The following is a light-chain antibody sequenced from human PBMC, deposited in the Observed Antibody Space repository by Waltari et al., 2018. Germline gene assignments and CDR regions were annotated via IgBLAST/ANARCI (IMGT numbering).Light chain of an antibody. V-gene: IGLV3-19*01. CDR2: GKN. J-gene: IGLJ2*01. CDR1: SLRSYY. Sequence: SSELTQDPAVSVALGQTVRITCQGDSLRSYYASWYQQKPGQAPVLVIYGKNNRPSGIPDRFSGSSSGNTASLTIPGAQAEDEADYYCNSRDSSGNPVFGGGTKLTVL. CDR3: NSRDSSGNPV.